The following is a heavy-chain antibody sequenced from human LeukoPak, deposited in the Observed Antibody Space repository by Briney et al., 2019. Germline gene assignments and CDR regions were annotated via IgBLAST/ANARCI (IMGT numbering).Heavy chain of an antibody. J-gene: IGHJ4*02. V-gene: IGHV3-21*01. Sequence: GGSLRLSCAASGFTFSSYSMNWVRQAPGKGLEWVSSISSSSSYIYYADSVKGRFTISRDNAKNSLHLQMNSLRAEDTAVYYCARVGKDYDFWSGYSTIDYWGQGTLVTVSS. CDR3: ARVGKDYDFWSGYSTIDY. D-gene: IGHD3-3*01. CDR1: GFTFSSYS. CDR2: ISSSSSYI.